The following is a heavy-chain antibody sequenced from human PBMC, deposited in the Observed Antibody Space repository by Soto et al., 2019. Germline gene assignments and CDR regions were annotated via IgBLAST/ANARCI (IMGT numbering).Heavy chain of an antibody. V-gene: IGHV3-21*06. J-gene: IGHJ4*02. CDR1: GFTFTRDS. Sequence: GYLRLSCAASGFTFTRDSMNWVRQAPGMVIEWVSSISSVTNYLDYVECMKGRLTISRDNAKNSLYLEMISLRAEDTAVYYCARESEDLTPNFDYWGQGTLVTVSS. CDR2: ISSVTNYL. CDR3: ARESEDLTPNFDY.